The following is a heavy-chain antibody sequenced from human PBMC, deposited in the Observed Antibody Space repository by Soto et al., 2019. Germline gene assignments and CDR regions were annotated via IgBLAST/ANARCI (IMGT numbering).Heavy chain of an antibody. Sequence: ASVKVSCKAIGYSFTSHYINWVRQATGQGLEWMGWMNPNSGNIGYAQKFQGRVTMTRNTSISTAYMELSSLRSEDTAVYYCARGDHYYDFWSGYLPNYYYYYGMDVWGQGTTVTVSS. V-gene: IGHV1-8*02. D-gene: IGHD3-3*01. CDR2: MNPNSGNI. J-gene: IGHJ6*02. CDR1: GYSFTSHY. CDR3: ARGDHYYDFWSGYLPNYYYYYGMDV.